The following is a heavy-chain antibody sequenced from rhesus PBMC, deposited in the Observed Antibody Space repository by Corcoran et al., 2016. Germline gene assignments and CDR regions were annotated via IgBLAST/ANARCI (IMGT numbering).Heavy chain of an antibody. J-gene: IGHJ6*01. Sequence: QVQLQESGPGLVKPSETLSLPCAVSGYSISSGYYWGWIRQSRGKGLEYIGYISGGTGSTYYNPSLKSRVTISKDSSKNQFSLKLTSVTAADTAFYFCARHSDTVTTFGLDSWGQGVVVTVSS. CDR2: ISGGTGST. CDR1: GYSISSGYY. CDR3: ARHSDTVTTFGLDS. V-gene: IGHV4-99*01. D-gene: IGHD4-23*01.